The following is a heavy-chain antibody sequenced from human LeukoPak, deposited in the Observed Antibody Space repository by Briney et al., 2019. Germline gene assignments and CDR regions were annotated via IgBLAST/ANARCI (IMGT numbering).Heavy chain of an antibody. V-gene: IGHV4-39*02. Sequence: SETLSLTCTVSGGSISSSSYYWGWIRQPPGKGLEWIGSIYYSGSTYYNPSLKSRVTISVDTSNNQFSLKLSSVTAADTAVYYCARDLNYYFDYWGQGTLVTVSS. CDR1: GGSISSSSYY. CDR3: ARDLNYYFDY. J-gene: IGHJ4*02. CDR2: IYYSGST. D-gene: IGHD3-9*01.